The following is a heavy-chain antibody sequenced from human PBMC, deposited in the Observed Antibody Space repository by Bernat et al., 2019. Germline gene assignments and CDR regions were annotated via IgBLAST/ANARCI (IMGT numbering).Heavy chain of an antibody. CDR3: ARERGVPGGGDPDVFDL. D-gene: IGHD2-21*02. J-gene: IGHJ3*01. Sequence: QVQLVESGGGVVQPGRSLRLSCAASGFKFNGYDMHWVRQAPGKGLEWLTVIAYDGSHKHYADSVKGRFTISRDNSKNTLSLQMNSLRGEDTAVYFCARERGVPGGGDPDVFDLWGQGTMVTVSS. CDR2: IAYDGSHK. V-gene: IGHV3-30*01. CDR1: GFKFNGYD.